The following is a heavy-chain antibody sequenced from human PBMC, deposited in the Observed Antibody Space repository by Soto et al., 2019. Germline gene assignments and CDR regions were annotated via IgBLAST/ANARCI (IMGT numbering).Heavy chain of an antibody. CDR3: ARGTRAVAGMGY. J-gene: IGHJ4*02. CDR2: IIPIFGTA. V-gene: IGHV1-69*12. Sequence: QVQLVQSGAEVKKPGSSVKVSCKASGGTFSSYAISWVRQAPGQGLEWMGGIIPIFGTANYAQKFQGRVXIXAXXSTSTAYMELSSLRSEDTAVYYCARGTRAVAGMGYWGQGTLVTVSS. D-gene: IGHD6-19*01. CDR1: GGTFSSYA.